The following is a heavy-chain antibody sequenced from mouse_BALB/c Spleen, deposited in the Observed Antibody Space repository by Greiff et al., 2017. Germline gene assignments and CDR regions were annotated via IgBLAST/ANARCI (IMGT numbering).Heavy chain of an antibody. J-gene: IGHJ2*01. Sequence: EVKLVESGGGLVQPGGSLKLSCAASGFTFSSYGMSWVRQTPDKRLELVATINSNGGNTYYADSVKGRFTISTDNAKNTLYLQMSSLKSEDTAMYYCAREQYVGPYLDYWGQGTTVTVSS. CDR3: AREQYVGPYLDY. CDR1: GFTFSSYG. CDR2: INSNGGNT. V-gene: IGHV5-6-3*01. D-gene: IGHD1-1*01.